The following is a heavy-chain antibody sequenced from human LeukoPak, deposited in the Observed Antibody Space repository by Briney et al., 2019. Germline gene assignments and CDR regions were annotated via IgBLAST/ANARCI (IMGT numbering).Heavy chain of an antibody. Sequence: GGSLRLSCAASGFTFSNYAMYWVRQAPGKGPEWVSAIRRGGDATYYADSVKGRFTISRDNSKNTLYLQMNSLTAEDTAIYYCARSGIYDYWGQGTLVTVSS. D-gene: IGHD3-3*01. CDR2: IRRGGDAT. CDR1: GFTFSNYA. V-gene: IGHV3-23*01. J-gene: IGHJ4*02. CDR3: ARSGIYDY.